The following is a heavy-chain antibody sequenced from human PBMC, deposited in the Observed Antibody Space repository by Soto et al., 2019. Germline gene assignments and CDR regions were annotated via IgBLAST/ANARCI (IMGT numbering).Heavy chain of an antibody. CDR1: GYTFSGYG. D-gene: IGHD2-21*01. Sequence: ASVKVCCKASGYTFSGYGITWVRQAPGQGLEWMGRISGYNGNTNYARTLRGRLTLTTDTSTSTAYMELRSLTSDDTAVYYCARDVFCGGAPACPDMDVWGQGTTVTVSS. V-gene: IGHV1-18*04. CDR3: ARDVFCGGAPACPDMDV. CDR2: ISGYNGNT. J-gene: IGHJ6*02.